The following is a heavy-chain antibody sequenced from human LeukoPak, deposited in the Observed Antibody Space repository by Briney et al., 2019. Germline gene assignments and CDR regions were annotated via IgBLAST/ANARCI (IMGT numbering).Heavy chain of an antibody. Sequence: SVKVSCKASGGTFSSYAISWVRQAPGQGLEWMGGIIPIFGTANYAQKFQGRVTITADKSTSTAYMELSSLRSEDTAVYYCARGPTMVRGVIIFYYYYYYMDVWGKGTTVTVSS. CDR1: GGTFSSYA. CDR2: IIPIFGTA. D-gene: IGHD3-10*01. V-gene: IGHV1-69*06. J-gene: IGHJ6*03. CDR3: ARGPTMVRGVIIFYYYYYYMDV.